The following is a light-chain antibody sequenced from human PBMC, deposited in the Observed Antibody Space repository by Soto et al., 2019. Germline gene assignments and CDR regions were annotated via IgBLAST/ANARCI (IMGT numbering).Light chain of an antibody. CDR2: GAS. V-gene: IGKV3-15*01. Sequence: EIVMTQSPATLSVSPGERATLSCRASQSVSSNLAWYQQKPGQAPRLLIYGASTRATGIPARFSGSGSGTEFTLTISILQSEDFAVYYCQPYNNLPPYTFGQGTKLEIK. CDR3: QPYNNLPPYT. J-gene: IGKJ2*01. CDR1: QSVSSN.